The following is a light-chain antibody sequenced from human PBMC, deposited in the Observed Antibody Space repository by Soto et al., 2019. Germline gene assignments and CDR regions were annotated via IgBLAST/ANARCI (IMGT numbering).Light chain of an antibody. Sequence: QSVLTQPASVSGSPGQSITISCTGTISDVGGYNYVSWYQQHPGKAPKLMIYEVSNRPSGVSNRFSGSKSGNTASLTISGLQDEDEADYYCSSYTSGSTFYVFGTGTKVTVL. CDR2: EVS. V-gene: IGLV2-14*01. J-gene: IGLJ1*01. CDR1: ISDVGGYNY. CDR3: SSYTSGSTFYV.